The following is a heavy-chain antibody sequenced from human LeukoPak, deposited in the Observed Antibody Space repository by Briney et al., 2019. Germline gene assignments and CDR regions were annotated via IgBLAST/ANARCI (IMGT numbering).Heavy chain of an antibody. CDR3: ARHTDCSGGSCHNWFDP. CDR1: GSRFTSYW. CDR2: IDPSESYT. J-gene: IGHJ5*02. D-gene: IGHD2-15*01. Sequence: GESLQISCKGSGSRFTSYWISGGRQLHGKGLEWMGRIDPSESYTNYSPSFQGHVTISADKSISTAYLQWSSLKASDTAMYYCARHTDCSGGSCHNWFDPWGQGTLVTVSS. V-gene: IGHV5-10-1*01.